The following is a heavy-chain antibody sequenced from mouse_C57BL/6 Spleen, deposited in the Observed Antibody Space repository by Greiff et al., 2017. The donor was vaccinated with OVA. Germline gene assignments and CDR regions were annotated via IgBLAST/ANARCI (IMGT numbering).Heavy chain of an antibody. Sequence: QVQLQQSGAELVRPGASVTLSCKASGYTFTDYEMHWVKQTPVHGLEWIGAIDPETGGTAYNQKFKGEAILTADKSSSTAYMELRSLTSEDSAVYYCASTGTWFAYWGQGTLVTVSA. J-gene: IGHJ3*01. CDR2: IDPETGGT. CDR1: GYTFTDYE. V-gene: IGHV1-15*01. D-gene: IGHD4-1*01. CDR3: ASTGTWFAY.